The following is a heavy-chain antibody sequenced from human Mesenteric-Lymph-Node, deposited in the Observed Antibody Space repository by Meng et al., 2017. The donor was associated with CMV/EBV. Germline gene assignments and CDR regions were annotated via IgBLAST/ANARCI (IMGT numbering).Heavy chain of an antibody. CDR2: IYYSGST. V-gene: IGHV4-59*01. CDR3: ARVLRCCTSTSCYNNWFDP. J-gene: IGHJ5*02. CDR1: GDSIRSYY. Sequence: SETLSLTCTVSGDSIRSYYWTWIRQPPGKGLEWIGYIYYSGSTNYSPSLKSRVTMSVDTSKNQFSVKLSSVTAADTAVYYCARVLRCCTSTSCYNNWFDPWGQGTLVTVSS. D-gene: IGHD2-2*02.